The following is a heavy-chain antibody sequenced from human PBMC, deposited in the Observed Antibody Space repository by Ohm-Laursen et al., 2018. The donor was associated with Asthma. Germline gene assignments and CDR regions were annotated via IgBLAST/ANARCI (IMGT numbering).Heavy chain of an antibody. Sequence: SLRLSCAASGFTFSSYSMNWVRQAPGKGLEWVSYITSYSSTTYYADSVKGRFTISRDNAKNSLYLQMNSLRAQDTAVYYCAVRTTSAGFDVWGQGTTGTVSS. CDR2: ITSYSSTT. V-gene: IGHV3-48*01. CDR1: GFTFSSYS. J-gene: IGHJ6*02. D-gene: IGHD1-1*01. CDR3: AVRTTSAGFDV.